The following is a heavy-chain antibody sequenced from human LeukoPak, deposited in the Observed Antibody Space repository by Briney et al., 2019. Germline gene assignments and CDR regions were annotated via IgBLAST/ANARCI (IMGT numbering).Heavy chain of an antibody. CDR2: ISGDGGST. D-gene: IGHD1-26*01. V-gene: IGHV3-43*02. J-gene: IGHJ4*02. Sequence: PGGSLRLSCAASGFTFDDYAMHWVRQAPGKGLEWVSLISGDGGSTYYADSVKGRFTISRDNSKNSLYLQMNRLRTEDTALYYCAKSPAGSSGSYSEFDYWGQGTLVTVSS. CDR1: GFTFDDYA. CDR3: AKSPAGSSGSYSEFDY.